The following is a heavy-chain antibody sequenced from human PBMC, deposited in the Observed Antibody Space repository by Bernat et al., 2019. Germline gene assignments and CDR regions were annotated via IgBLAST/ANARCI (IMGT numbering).Heavy chain of an antibody. CDR1: GFTFSTYG. J-gene: IGHJ4*02. D-gene: IGHD6-6*01. CDR3: ARDRPYMDN. Sequence: EVQLLESGGGLVQPGGSLRLSCAASGFTFSTYGMSWVRQAPGKGLEWVSSISGSGSTTNYADSVKGRFTISRDNSKNTLYLQMNSLRLEDTAMYYCARDRPYMDNWGQGTLVTVSS. CDR2: ISGSGSTT. V-gene: IGHV3-23*01.